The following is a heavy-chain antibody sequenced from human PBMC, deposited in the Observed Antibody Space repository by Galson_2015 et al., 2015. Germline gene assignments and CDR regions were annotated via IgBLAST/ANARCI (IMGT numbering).Heavy chain of an antibody. CDR1: GFTSSGYA. CDR3: AGLVP. J-gene: IGHJ4*02. D-gene: IGHD6-19*01. V-gene: IGHV3-21*01. CDR2: ISSSSSYI. Sequence: SLRLSCAASGFTSSGYATSWVRQAPGKGLEWVSSISSSSSYIYYADSVKGRFTISRDNAKNSLYLQMNSLRAEDTAVYYCAGLVPWGQGTLVTVSS.